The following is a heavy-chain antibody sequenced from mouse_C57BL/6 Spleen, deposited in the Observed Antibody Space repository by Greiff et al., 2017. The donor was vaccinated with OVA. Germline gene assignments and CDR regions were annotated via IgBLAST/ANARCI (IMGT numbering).Heavy chain of an antibody. CDR1: GFTFSSYA. V-gene: IGHV5-9-1*02. J-gene: IGHJ4*01. CDR3: TRDGYYGSPLAMDY. Sequence: EVKLMESGEGLVKPGGSLKLSCAASGFTFSSYAMSWVRQTPEKRLEWVAYISSGGDYIYYADTVKGRFTISRDNARNTLYLQMSSLKSEDTAMYYCTRDGYYGSPLAMDYWGQGTSVTVSS. CDR2: ISSGGDYI. D-gene: IGHD1-1*01.